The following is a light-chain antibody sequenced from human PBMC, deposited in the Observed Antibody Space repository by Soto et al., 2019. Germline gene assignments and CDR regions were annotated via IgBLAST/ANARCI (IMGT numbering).Light chain of an antibody. Sequence: QSVLTQPASVSGSPGQSITISCIGTSSDIGSYNHVAWYQQFPGKSPKLTIYEVSSRPSGVSSRFSGSKSGNTASLTISGLQAEDEADYYCTAYTGSSTSYVFGSGTKVTVL. J-gene: IGLJ1*01. CDR2: EVS. CDR1: SSDIGSYNH. V-gene: IGLV2-14*01. CDR3: TAYTGSSTSYV.